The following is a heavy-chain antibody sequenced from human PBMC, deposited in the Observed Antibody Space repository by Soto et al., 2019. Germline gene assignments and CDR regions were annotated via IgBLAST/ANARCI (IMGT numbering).Heavy chain of an antibody. J-gene: IGHJ4*02. Sequence: SETLSLTCTVSGGSISSYYWSWIRQPPGKGLEWIGYIYYSGSTNYNPSLKSRVTISVDTPKNQFSLKLSSVTAADTAVYYCARVFGDDFWSGYYLDYWGQGTLVTVSS. CDR1: GGSISSYY. CDR2: IYYSGST. D-gene: IGHD3-3*01. CDR3: ARVFGDDFWSGYYLDY. V-gene: IGHV4-59*08.